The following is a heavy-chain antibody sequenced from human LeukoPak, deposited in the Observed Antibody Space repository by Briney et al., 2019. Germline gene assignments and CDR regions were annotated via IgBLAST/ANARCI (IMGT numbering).Heavy chain of an antibody. V-gene: IGHV3-21*01. CDR3: ARRSAAKDAFDI. CDR1: GFTFTTYW. J-gene: IGHJ3*02. Sequence: AGGSLRLSCAASGFTFTTYWMGWVRQAPGKGLEWVSSISSSSSYIYYADSVKGRFTISRDNAKNSLYLQMNSLRAEDTAVYYCARRSAAKDAFDIWGQGTKVTVSS. D-gene: IGHD6-25*01. CDR2: ISSSSSYI.